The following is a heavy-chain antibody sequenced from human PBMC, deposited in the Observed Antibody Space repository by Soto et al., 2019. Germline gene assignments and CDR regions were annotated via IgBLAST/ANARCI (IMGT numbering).Heavy chain of an antibody. D-gene: IGHD3-3*01. CDR3: AKGTSCDFWSAYHFDY. CDR1: GFTFNTYG. V-gene: IGHV3-30*18. J-gene: IGHJ4*02. CDR2: ISYDTTNK. Sequence: QVQLVESGGGVVQPGRSLRLSCAASGFTFNTYGMHWVRQAPGKGLEWVALISYDTTNKYYADSVKGRFTISRDNSKNTLFLQMNSLRAEDTAVYYCAKGTSCDFWSAYHFDYWGQGTLVTVSS.